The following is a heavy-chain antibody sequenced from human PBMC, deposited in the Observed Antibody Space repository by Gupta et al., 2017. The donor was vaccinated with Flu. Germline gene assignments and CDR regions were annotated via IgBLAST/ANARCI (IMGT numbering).Heavy chain of an antibody. CDR3: ARDNRGGSQSGLKNGYYYYYYGMDV. V-gene: IGHV3-53*04. D-gene: IGHD3-10*01. J-gene: IGHJ6*02. CDR1: GFTVSSNY. Sequence: EARVVASGGGLVQPGGSLRLSCAASGFTVSSNYMSWVRQAPGKGLEWVSVIYSGGSTYYADSVKGRFTISRHNSKNTLYLQMNSLRAEDTAVYYCARDNRGGSQSGLKNGYYYYYYGMDVWGQGTTVTVSS. CDR2: IYSGGST.